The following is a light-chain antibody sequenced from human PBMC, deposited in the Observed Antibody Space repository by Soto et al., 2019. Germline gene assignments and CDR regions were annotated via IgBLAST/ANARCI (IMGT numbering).Light chain of an antibody. J-gene: IGKJ1*01. Sequence: ESVLTQSPGTLSLSPGERATLSCRASQSVSSSFLAWYQLKPGQAPRLLIYGASSRATGIPDRFSGSGSGTDFTLTISRLEPEDFAVYYCQQYDNSPWTFGQGTKVEIK. V-gene: IGKV3-20*01. CDR3: QQYDNSPWT. CDR1: QSVSSSF. CDR2: GAS.